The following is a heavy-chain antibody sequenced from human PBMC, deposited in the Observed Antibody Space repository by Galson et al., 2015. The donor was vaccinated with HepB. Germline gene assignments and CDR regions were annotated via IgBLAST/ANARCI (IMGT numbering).Heavy chain of an antibody. CDR2: IWYDGNNK. J-gene: IGHJ4*02. Sequence: SLRLSCAASEFIFSRYGMHWVRQAPGKGLEWVAVIWYDGNNKYYADSVKGRFTISRDNSKNTFYLQMNSLRAEDTAVYYCARGYCSSTSRYATDYWGQGTLVTVSS. V-gene: IGHV3-33*01. CDR3: ARGYCSSTSRYATDY. CDR1: EFIFSRYG. D-gene: IGHD2-2*01.